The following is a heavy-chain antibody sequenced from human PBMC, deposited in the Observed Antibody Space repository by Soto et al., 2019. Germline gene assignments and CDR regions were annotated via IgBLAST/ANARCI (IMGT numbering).Heavy chain of an antibody. J-gene: IGHJ6*02. D-gene: IGHD4-4*01. Sequence: EVQLLESGGGLVQPGGSLRLSCAASGFTFSSYAMSWVRQAPGKGLEWVSAISGSGGSTYYADSVKGRFTISRDNSKNTLYLQMNSLRAEDTAVYYCAIATTSSPYGMDVWGQGTTVTVSS. CDR2: ISGSGGST. CDR3: AIATTSSPYGMDV. CDR1: GFTFSSYA. V-gene: IGHV3-23*01.